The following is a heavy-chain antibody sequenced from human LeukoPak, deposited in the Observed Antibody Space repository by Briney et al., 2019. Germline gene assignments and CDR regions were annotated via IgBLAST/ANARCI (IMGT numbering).Heavy chain of an antibody. J-gene: IGHJ4*02. Sequence: ASVKVSCKASGGTFSSYAISWVRQAPGQGLEWMGRIIPITGIANQAQKFQGRVTITADRSTSTAYMELSSLRSEDTAVYYRARGNDYGSGSYYPDFDYWGQGTLVAVSS. D-gene: IGHD3-10*01. V-gene: IGHV1-69*04. CDR2: IIPITGIA. CDR1: GGTFSSYA. CDR3: ARGNDYGSGSYYPDFDY.